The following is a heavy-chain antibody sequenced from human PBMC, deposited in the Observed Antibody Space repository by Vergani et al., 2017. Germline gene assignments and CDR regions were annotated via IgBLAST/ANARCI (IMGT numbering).Heavy chain of an antibody. J-gene: IGHJ4*02. CDR1: GFTFSGSA. CDR2: IRSKANDYAT. Sequence: EELLVQSGGGLVQPGGSLKLSCVSSGFTFSGSAIHWVRQSSGKGLEWPGRIRSKANDYATEYSVSVRGILTISRDDSTYTAYLQMQNLRLDDTAVYYCTSGGLYVGPTQRYSDYWGQGSLVTVSS. CDR3: TSGGLYVGPTQRYSDY. D-gene: IGHD1-26*01. V-gene: IGHV3-73*02.